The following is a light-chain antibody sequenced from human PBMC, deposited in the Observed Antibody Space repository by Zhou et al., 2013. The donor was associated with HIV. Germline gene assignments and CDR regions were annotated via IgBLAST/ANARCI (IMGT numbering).Light chain of an antibody. J-gene: IGKJ3*01. CDR3: QQSYSTPFT. Sequence: DIQMTQSPSSLSASVGDRVTITCRASQNINTYLSWYQQKPGKAPHLLIYAASILQSGVPSRFSGRASGTDFTLTISSLQPEDFATYYCQQSYSTPFTFGPGTKV. CDR1: QNINTY. V-gene: IGKV1-39*01. CDR2: AAS.